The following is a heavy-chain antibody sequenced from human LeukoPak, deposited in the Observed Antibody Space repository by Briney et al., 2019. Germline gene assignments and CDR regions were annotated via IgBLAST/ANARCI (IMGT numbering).Heavy chain of an antibody. V-gene: IGHV4-61*02. Sequence: SETLSLTCTVSGGSISSGSYYWSWIRQPAGKGLEWIGRIYTSGSTNYNPSLKSRVTISVDTSKNQFSLKLSSVTAADTAVYYCARGSLRWYFDYWGQGTLVTVSS. D-gene: IGHD4-23*01. CDR3: ARGSLRWYFDY. J-gene: IGHJ4*02. CDR2: IYTSGST. CDR1: GGSISSGSYY.